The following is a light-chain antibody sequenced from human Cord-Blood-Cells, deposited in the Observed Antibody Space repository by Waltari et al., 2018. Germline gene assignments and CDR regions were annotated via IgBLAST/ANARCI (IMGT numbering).Light chain of an antibody. CDR1: QSISSY. CDR2: AAS. J-gene: IGKJ2*03. CDR3: QQSYSTPYS. Sequence: DIQMTQSPSSLSASVGDRVTITCRASQSISSYLNWYQQKPGKAPKLLIYAASSLQSGVPSRFSGSGSVTDVTLTIISLQPEDFATYYCQQSYSTPYSFGQGTKLEIK. V-gene: IGKV1-39*01.